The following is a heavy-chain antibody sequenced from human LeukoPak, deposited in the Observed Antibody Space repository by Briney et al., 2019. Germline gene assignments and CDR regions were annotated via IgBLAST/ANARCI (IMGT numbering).Heavy chain of an antibody. D-gene: IGHD1-26*01. Sequence: PSETLSLTCTVSGGSISSSSYYWGWIRQPPGKGLEWIGSIYYSGSTYYNPSLKSRVTISVDTSKNQFSLKLSSVTAADTAVYYCARHRGRYRINAFDIWGQGTMVTVSS. CDR1: GGSISSSSYY. CDR2: IYYSGST. J-gene: IGHJ3*02. V-gene: IGHV4-39*01. CDR3: ARHRGRYRINAFDI.